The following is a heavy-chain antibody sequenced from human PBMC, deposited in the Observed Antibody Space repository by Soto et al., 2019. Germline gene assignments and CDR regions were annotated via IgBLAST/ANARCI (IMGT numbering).Heavy chain of an antibody. CDR1: GGSITSGGYT. Sequence: SETLSLTCAVSGGSITSGGYTWGWIRQPPGKGLEWIGYTYHSGSSYYNPSFKSRVTISVDTSKNQFSLKLNSVTAADTAVYYCARDLWGYCGTDCYPLDVWGQGTTVTVSS. V-gene: IGHV4-30-2*01. D-gene: IGHD2-21*02. CDR2: TYHSGSS. J-gene: IGHJ6*02. CDR3: ARDLWGYCGTDCYPLDV.